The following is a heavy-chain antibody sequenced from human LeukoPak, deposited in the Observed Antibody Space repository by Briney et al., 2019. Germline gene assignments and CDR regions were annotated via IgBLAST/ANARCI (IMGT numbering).Heavy chain of an antibody. V-gene: IGHV1-46*01. CDR2: INPSGGSI. D-gene: IGHD3-10*01. Sequence: ASVKVSCKASGYTFTSYYMHWVRQAPGQGLEWMGIINPSGGSITNAQKFQGRVTMTRDMSTSTVYMDLVSLRSEDTAVYYCARAHLSGYFDYWGQGTLVTVSS. CDR1: GYTFTSYY. CDR3: ARAHLSGYFDY. J-gene: IGHJ4*02.